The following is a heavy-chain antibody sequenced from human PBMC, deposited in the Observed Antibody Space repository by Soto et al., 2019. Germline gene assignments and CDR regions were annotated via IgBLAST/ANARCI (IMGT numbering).Heavy chain of an antibody. CDR2: GIPIFGTA. Sequence: QVQLVQSGAEVKKPGSSVKVSCKASGGTFSSYAISWVRQAPGQGLEWMGGGIPIFGTANYPQKFQGRVTITGDXXTXTXXMELHSLRSEAAAVYYCAEGGLSLRVVVVTYGMDVWGQGTTVTVSS. CDR3: AEGGLSLRVVVVTYGMDV. J-gene: IGHJ6*02. D-gene: IGHD2-21*02. CDR1: GGTFSSYA. V-gene: IGHV1-69*12.